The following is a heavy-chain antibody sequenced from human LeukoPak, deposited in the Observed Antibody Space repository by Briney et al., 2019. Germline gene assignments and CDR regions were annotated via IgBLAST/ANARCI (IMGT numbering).Heavy chain of an antibody. Sequence: GGSLRLSCAASGFTFSDHFMTWIRQAPGKELEWISYISGSGATYYADSVKGRFTISRDNAQSSLWLQMNSLRAEDTAVYYCARDPMYNGGNSGAFDFWGQGTLVTVSS. J-gene: IGHJ3*01. CDR3: ARDPMYNGGNSGAFDF. CDR1: GFTFSDHF. V-gene: IGHV3-11*01. CDR2: ISGSGAT. D-gene: IGHD4-23*01.